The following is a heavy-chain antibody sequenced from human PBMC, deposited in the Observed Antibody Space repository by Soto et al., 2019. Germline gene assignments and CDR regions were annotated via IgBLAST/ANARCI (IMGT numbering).Heavy chain of an antibody. CDR2: IIPILGIA. Sequence: QVQLVQSGAEVKKPGSSVKVSCKASGGTFSSYTISWVRQAPGQGLEWMGRIIPILGIANYAQKFQGRVTITADKSTSTAYMELSSLRSEDTAVYYCAYGATRGYFDSWGQGTLVTVSS. CDR3: AYGATRGYFDS. D-gene: IGHD4-17*01. V-gene: IGHV1-69*02. J-gene: IGHJ4*02. CDR1: GGTFSSYT.